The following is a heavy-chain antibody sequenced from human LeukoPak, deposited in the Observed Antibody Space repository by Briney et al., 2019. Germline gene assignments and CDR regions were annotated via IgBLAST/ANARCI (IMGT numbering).Heavy chain of an antibody. CDR3: ARGSRPVYNLLTGKRYFDY. CDR1: GYSFTDYN. D-gene: IGHD3-9*01. J-gene: IGHJ4*02. Sequence: ASVKVSCKTSGYSFTDYNLHWVRQAPGQGLEWMGIINPSGGSTTYAQKFRGRLTMTRDMSTSTVYMELSSLRSEDTAVYYCARGSRPVYNLLTGKRYFDYWGQGTLLTVSS. CDR2: INPSGGST. V-gene: IGHV1-46*01.